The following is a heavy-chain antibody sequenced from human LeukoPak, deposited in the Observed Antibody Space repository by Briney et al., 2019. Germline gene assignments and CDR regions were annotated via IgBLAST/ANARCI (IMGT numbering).Heavy chain of an antibody. D-gene: IGHD2-21*02. CDR2: VNPSSGGT. V-gene: IGHV1-2*02. CDR3: AREEAPVTATLF. CDR1: GYTLTGYY. J-gene: IGHJ4*02. Sequence: GASVKVSCKASGYTLTGYYMHWVRQAPGQGLEWMGWVNPSSGGTNYAQKFQGRVTLTRDTSINTAYMELSGLRSDDTAVYFCAREEAPVTATLFWGQGTLVTVSS.